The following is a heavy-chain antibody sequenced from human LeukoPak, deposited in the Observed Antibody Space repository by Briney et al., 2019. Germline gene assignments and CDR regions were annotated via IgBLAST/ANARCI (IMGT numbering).Heavy chain of an antibody. Sequence: GGSLRLSCAASGSTFSNHNMHWVRQAPGKGLEWVTFIKTDGISKYYADSVKGRFTISRDNSKSTLYLQMNSLRPEDTAVYFCANRGVIDFLTGYYYYFDYWGQGTLVIVSS. V-gene: IGHV3-30*02. CDR2: IKTDGISK. CDR3: ANRGVIDFLTGYYYYFDY. J-gene: IGHJ4*02. D-gene: IGHD3-9*01. CDR1: GSTFSNHN.